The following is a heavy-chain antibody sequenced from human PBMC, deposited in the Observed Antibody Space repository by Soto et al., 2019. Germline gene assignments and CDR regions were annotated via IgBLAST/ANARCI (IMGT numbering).Heavy chain of an antibody. D-gene: IGHD4-4*01. J-gene: IGHJ6*02. Sequence: SVKVSCKASGGTFSSYAISWVRQAPGQGLEWMGGIIPIFGTANYAQKFQGRVTITADESTSTAYMELSSLRSEDTAVYYCARGAVTTPYYYYYGMDVWGQGTTVTVSS. V-gene: IGHV1-69*13. CDR1: GGTFSSYA. CDR2: IIPIFGTA. CDR3: ARGAVTTPYYYYYGMDV.